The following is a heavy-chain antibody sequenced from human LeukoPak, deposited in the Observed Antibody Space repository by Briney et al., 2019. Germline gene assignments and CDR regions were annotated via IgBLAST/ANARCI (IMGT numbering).Heavy chain of an antibody. CDR1: GFTFSNYY. D-gene: IGHD2-2*01. Sequence: GGSVRLSCAASGFTFSNYYMSWIRQAPGEGLEWVSYISSSGSTIYYADSVKGRFTISRDNAKNSLYLQMNSLRAEDTAVYYCAREDIVVVPAAQSYYYYGMDVWGQGTMVTVSS. J-gene: IGHJ6*02. CDR3: AREDIVVVPAAQSYYYYGMDV. V-gene: IGHV3-11*01. CDR2: ISSSGSTI.